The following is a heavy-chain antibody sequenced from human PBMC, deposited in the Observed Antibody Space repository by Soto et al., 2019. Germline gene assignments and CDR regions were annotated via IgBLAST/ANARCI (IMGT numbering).Heavy chain of an antibody. CDR1: GDSVSSNSAA. CDR2: TYYRSKWYN. V-gene: IGHV6-1*01. D-gene: IGHD2-15*01. J-gene: IGHJ5*02. Sequence: LSLTCAISGDSVSSNSAAWNWIRQSPSRGLEWLGRTYYRSKWYNDYAVSVKSRITINPDTSKNQFSLQLNSVTPEDTAVYYCARSGYCSGGSCYNWFDPWGQGTLVTVSS. CDR3: ARSGYCSGGSCYNWFDP.